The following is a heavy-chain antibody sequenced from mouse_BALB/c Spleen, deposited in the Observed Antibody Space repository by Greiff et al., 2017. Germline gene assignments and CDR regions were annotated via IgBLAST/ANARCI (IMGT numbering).Heavy chain of an antibody. Sequence: DVKLVESGGGLVKPGGSLKLSCAASGFTFSSYAMSWVRQTPEKRLEWVASISSGGSTYYPDSVKGRFTISRDNARNILYLQMSSLRSEDTAMYYCARDESTAWAYWGQGTLVTVSA. CDR2: ISSGGST. D-gene: IGHD1-2*01. J-gene: IGHJ3*01. V-gene: IGHV5-6-5*01. CDR3: ARDESTAWAY. CDR1: GFTFSSYA.